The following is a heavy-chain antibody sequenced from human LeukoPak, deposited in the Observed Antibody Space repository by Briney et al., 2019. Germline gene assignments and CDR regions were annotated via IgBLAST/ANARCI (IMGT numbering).Heavy chain of an antibody. D-gene: IGHD5-12*01. CDR3: ARVPSYSGQDHGGDY. CDR2: LNTHSGGT. V-gene: IGHV1-2*02. CDR1: GYTFTVYY. Sequence: GASVKVSCKASGYTFTVYYIHWVRQAPGQGLEWMGWLNTHSGGTNYAQNFQGRVTMTRDTSISTAYLELSRLTSDDTAMYYCARVPSYSGQDHGGDYWGQGTLVTVSS. J-gene: IGHJ4*02.